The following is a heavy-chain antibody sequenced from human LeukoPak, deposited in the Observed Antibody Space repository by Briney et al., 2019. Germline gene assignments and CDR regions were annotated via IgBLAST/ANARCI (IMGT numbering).Heavy chain of an antibody. J-gene: IGHJ4*02. D-gene: IGHD3-3*01. CDR1: GFTFSSYG. Sequence: PGGSLRLSCTASGFTFSSYGMHWVRQAPGKGLEWVAVISYDGCNKYYADSVKGRFTISRDNSKNTLYVQMNSLRAEDTAVYYCARDPAKFWSGHDYWGQGTLVTVSS. V-gene: IGHV3-30*03. CDR3: ARDPAKFWSGHDY. CDR2: ISYDGCNK.